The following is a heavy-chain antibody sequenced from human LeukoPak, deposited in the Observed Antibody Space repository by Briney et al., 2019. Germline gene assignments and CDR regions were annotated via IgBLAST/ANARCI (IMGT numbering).Heavy chain of an antibody. CDR2: IYHSGST. CDR1: GGSISSGGYS. CDR3: TRGEGYCSSTSCYLGS. Sequence: SETLSLTCAVSGGSISSGGYSWSWIRQPPGKGLEWIGYIYHSGSTYYNPSLKSRVTISVDRSKNQFSLKLSSVTAADTAVYYCTRGEGYCSSTSCYLGSWGQGTLVTVSS. D-gene: IGHD2-2*01. J-gene: IGHJ5*01. V-gene: IGHV4-30-2*01.